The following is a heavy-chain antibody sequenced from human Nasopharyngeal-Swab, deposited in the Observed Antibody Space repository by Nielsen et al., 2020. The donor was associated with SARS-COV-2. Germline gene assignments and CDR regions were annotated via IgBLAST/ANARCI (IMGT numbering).Heavy chain of an antibody. CDR3: ARDWGFSEQPVP. Sequence: GESLKISCAASGFTFSDNYMTWIRRAPGKGLELVSYISGSGNSIYYTDSVKGRFTISRDNAKNSLYLQMSSLRAEDTAVYYCARDWGFSEQPVPWGQGTLVTVSS. D-gene: IGHD6-13*01. J-gene: IGHJ5*02. CDR2: ISGSGNSI. V-gene: IGHV3-11*04. CDR1: GFTFSDNY.